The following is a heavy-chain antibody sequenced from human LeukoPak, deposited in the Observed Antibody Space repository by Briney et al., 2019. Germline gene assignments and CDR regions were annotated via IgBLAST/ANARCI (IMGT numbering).Heavy chain of an antibody. CDR3: ANGEGVLCWFGP. J-gene: IGHJ5*02. CDR2: IYYSGST. Sequence: SETLSLTCTVSGGSISSYYWSWIRQPPGKGLEWIGCIYYSGSTNYNPSLKSRVTISVDTSKNQFPLKLSSVTAADPAVYYCANGEGVLCWFGPWGQGTLVTVSS. CDR1: GGSISSYY. D-gene: IGHD4-17*01. V-gene: IGHV4-59*01.